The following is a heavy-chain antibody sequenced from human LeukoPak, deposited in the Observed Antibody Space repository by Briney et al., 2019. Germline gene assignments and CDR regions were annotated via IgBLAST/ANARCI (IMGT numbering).Heavy chain of an antibody. V-gene: IGHV3-30*18. CDR3: AKDRQLVY. D-gene: IGHD6-13*01. J-gene: IGHJ4*01. Sequence: GRPLRLSCAASGFTFSSYGMHWVRQAPGKGLEWVAVISYDGSNKYYADSVKGRFTISRDNSKNTLYLQMNSLRAEDTAVYYCAKDRQLVYWGQGTLVTVSS. CDR1: GFTFSSYG. CDR2: ISYDGSNK.